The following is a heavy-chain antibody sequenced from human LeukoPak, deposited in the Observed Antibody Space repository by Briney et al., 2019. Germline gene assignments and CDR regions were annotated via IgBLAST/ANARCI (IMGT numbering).Heavy chain of an antibody. CDR2: IKQDGSKK. J-gene: IGHJ4*02. CDR1: GFPFSSYW. D-gene: IGHD5-12*01. Sequence: PGGSLRLSCVASGFPFSSYWMTWVRQAPGKGLEWVANIKQDGSKKSYVDSVRGRFTISRENAQNSLFLQMNSLRAEDTAVYYCARDGGYRGYDADCWGQGTLVTVSS. CDR3: ARDGGYRGYDADC. V-gene: IGHV3-7*01.